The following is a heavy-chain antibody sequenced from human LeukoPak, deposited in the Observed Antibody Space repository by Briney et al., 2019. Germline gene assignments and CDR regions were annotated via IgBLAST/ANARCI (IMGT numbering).Heavy chain of an antibody. V-gene: IGHV4-30-4*07. Sequence: SETLSLTCAVSGGSISSGSYSWGWIRQPPGKGLEWIGYFFYTGDTYYNASLKSRVTISVDTSKNQFSLKVSSVTAADTAVYYCAGEDMVRGVIDYWGQGTLVTVSS. CDR2: FFYTGDT. D-gene: IGHD3-10*01. CDR3: AGEDMVRGVIDY. J-gene: IGHJ4*02. CDR1: GGSISSGSYS.